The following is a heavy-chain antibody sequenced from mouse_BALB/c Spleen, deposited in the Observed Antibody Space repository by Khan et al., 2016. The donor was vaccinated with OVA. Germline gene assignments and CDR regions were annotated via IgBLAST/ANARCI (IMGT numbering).Heavy chain of an antibody. CDR1: GFTFSSYS. J-gene: IGHJ3*01. CDR3: ASHLTGSFDY. V-gene: IGHV5-6*01. D-gene: IGHD4-1*01. CDR2: ISTYGDYT. Sequence: EVELVESGGDLVKPGGSLKLSCAASGFTFSSYSMSWVRQTPDKRLEWVTSISTYGDYTYYPDSVKGRFTISRDNAKNSLYLQMSSLKSEDTAMYYCASHLTGSFDYWGQGTLVTVSA.